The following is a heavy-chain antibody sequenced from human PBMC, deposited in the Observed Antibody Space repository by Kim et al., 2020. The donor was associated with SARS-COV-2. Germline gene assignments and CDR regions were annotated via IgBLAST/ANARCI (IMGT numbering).Heavy chain of an antibody. J-gene: IGHJ6*02. D-gene: IGHD2-15*01. V-gene: IGHV3-48*01. CDR2: ISSSSSTI. CDR3: ARDADPRKTDCSGGSCYGYYYGMDV. Sequence: GGSLRLSCAASGFTFSSYSMNWVRQAPGKGLEWVSYISSSSSTIYYADSVKGRFTISRDNAKNSLYLQMNSLRAEDTAVYYCARDADPRKTDCSGGSCYGYYYGMDVWGQGTTVTVSS. CDR1: GFTFSSYS.